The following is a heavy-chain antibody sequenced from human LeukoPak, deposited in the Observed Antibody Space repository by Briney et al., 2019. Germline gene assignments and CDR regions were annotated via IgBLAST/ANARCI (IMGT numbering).Heavy chain of an antibody. CDR2: INPNSGGT. D-gene: IGHD6-6*01. CDR1: GYTFTGYY. J-gene: IGHJ4*02. CDR3: ARDLESSRSKNPFDY. V-gene: IGHV1-2*02. Sequence: VASVTVSCKASGYTFTGYYMHWVRQAPGQGLEWMGWINPNSGGTNYAQKFQGRVTMTRDTSISTAYMELSRLRSDDTAVYYCARDLESSRSKNPFDYWGQGTLVTVSS.